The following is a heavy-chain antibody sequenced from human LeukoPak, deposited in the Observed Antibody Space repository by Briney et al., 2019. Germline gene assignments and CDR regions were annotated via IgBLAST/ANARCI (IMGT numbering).Heavy chain of an antibody. D-gene: IGHD2-2*01. Sequence: GGSLRLSCAASGFTFSSDAMSWVRQAPGKGLEWVSVIYSGGSTYYADSVKGRFTISRDNSKNTLYLQMNSLRAEDTAVYYCARDGCTSTSCYDYWGQGTLVTVSS. CDR2: IYSGGST. CDR1: GFTFSSDA. CDR3: ARDGCTSTSCYDY. V-gene: IGHV3-66*01. J-gene: IGHJ4*02.